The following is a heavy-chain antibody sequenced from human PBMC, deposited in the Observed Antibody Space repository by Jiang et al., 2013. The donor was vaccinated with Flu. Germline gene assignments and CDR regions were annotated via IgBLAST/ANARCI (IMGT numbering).Heavy chain of an antibody. CDR3: ARNGDSSGYYTPFDY. V-gene: IGHV2-70*10. Sequence: ARIDWDDDKYYSTSLKTRLTISKDTSKNQVVLTMTNMDPVDTATYYCARNGDSSGYYTPFDYWGQGTLVTVSS. CDR2: IDWDDDK. D-gene: IGHD3-22*01. J-gene: IGHJ4*02.